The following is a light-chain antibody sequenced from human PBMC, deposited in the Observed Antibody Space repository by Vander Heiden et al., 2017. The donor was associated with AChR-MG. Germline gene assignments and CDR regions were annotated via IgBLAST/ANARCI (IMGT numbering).Light chain of an antibody. J-gene: IGKJ2*01. CDR3: QQYGHSPGT. CDR2: GAS. Sequence: EIVLTQSPDTLSLSPGATATLSCRASPSISSSYLGWYHQKPGQAPRLLIYGASTRATGIPDRFSGRASGTDFTLIISGLEPEDFGVYHCQQYGHSPGTFGQGTKLEIK. CDR1: PSISSSY. V-gene: IGKV3-20*01.